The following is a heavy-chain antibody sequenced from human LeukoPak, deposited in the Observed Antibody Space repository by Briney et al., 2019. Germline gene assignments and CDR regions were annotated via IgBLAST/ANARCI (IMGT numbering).Heavy chain of an antibody. CDR1: GGSISSYY. CDR3: ARGMTTVTLNFDY. CDR2: IYYSGST. V-gene: IGHV4-59*08. J-gene: IGHJ4*02. Sequence: PSETLSLTCTVSGGSISSYYWSWIRQPPGKGLEWIGYIYYSGSTNYNPSLKSRVTISVDTSKNQFSPKLSSVTAADTAVHYCARGMTTVTLNFDYWGQGTLVTVSS. D-gene: IGHD4-17*01.